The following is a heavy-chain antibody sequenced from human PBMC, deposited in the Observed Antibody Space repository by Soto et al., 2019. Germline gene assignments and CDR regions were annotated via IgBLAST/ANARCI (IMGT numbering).Heavy chain of an antibody. D-gene: IGHD1-20*01. J-gene: IGHJ4*02. V-gene: IGHV1-18*01. CDR1: GYTFTSYG. CDR3: ARNPLYNWNDEDEYYFDY. CDR2: ISAYNGNT. Sequence: ASVKVSCKASGYTFTSYGISWVRQAPGQGLEWMGWISAYNGNTNYAQKLQGRVTMTTDTSTSTAYMELRSLRSDDTAVYYCARNPLYNWNDEDEYYFDYWGQGTLVTVSS.